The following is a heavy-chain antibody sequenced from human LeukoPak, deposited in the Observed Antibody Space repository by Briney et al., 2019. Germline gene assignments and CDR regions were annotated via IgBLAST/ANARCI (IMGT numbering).Heavy chain of an antibody. V-gene: IGHV3-11*04. CDR2: ISSSGSTI. CDR1: GFTFSDYY. Sequence: KTGGSLRLSCAASGFTFSDYYMSWIRQAPGKGLEWVSYISSSGSTIYYADSVEGRFTISRDNAKNSLYLQMNSLRAEDTAVYYCARHGGYQLLNWFDPWGQGTLVTVSS. CDR3: ARHGGYQLLNWFDP. J-gene: IGHJ5*02. D-gene: IGHD2-2*01.